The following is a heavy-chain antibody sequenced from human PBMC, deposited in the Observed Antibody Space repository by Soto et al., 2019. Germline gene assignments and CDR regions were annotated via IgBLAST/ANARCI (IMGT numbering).Heavy chain of an antibody. CDR2: INHSGST. D-gene: IGHD1-1*01. CDR3: ARGMTTPDY. J-gene: IGHJ4*02. V-gene: IGHV4-34*01. Sequence: PSETLSLTCAVYGGSFSGYYWSWIRQPPGKGLEWIGEINHSGSTNYNPSLKSRVTISVDASKNQFSLKLSSVTAADTAVYYCARGMTTPDYWGQGTMVTVYS. CDR1: GGSFSGYY.